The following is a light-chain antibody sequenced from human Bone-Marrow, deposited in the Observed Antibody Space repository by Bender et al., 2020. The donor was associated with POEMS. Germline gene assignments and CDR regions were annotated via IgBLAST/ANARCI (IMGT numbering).Light chain of an antibody. Sequence: QSALTQPASLSGSPGQSITISCTGSYNLVSWYQHHPGKAPKLMIYEGNKRPSGVSNRFSGSKSGNTASLTISGLQAEDEADYYCCSFTSSSTYVFGTGTKVTVL. J-gene: IGLJ1*01. CDR1: YNL. CDR3: CSFTSSSTYV. V-gene: IGLV2-14*02. CDR2: EGN.